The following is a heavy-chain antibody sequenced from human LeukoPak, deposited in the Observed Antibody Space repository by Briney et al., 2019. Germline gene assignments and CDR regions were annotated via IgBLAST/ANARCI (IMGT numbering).Heavy chain of an antibody. Sequence: GGSLRLSCAASGFTFSSYGMHWVRQAPGKGLEWVAFIRYDGSNKYYADSVKGRFTISRDNSKNTLYLQMNSLRAEDTAVYYCAKDCTSSTSCGTFDYWGQGALVTVSS. CDR2: IRYDGSNK. J-gene: IGHJ4*02. CDR1: GFTFSSYG. D-gene: IGHD2-2*01. CDR3: AKDCTSSTSCGTFDY. V-gene: IGHV3-30*02.